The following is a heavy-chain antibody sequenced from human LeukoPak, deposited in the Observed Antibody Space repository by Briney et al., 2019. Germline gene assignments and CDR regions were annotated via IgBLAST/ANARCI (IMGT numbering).Heavy chain of an antibody. CDR1: GGTFSSYA. D-gene: IGHD1-26*01. CDR2: IIPIFGTG. V-gene: IGHV1-69*05. J-gene: IGHJ5*02. CDR3: ASVRLVGPTGARWFDP. Sequence: SVKVSCKASGGTFSSYAISWVGQAPGQGLEWMGGIIPIFGTGNYAQKFQGRLTITTDESTNTAYIELSSLRSEDTAVYYCASVRLVGPTGARWFDPWGQGTLVTVSS.